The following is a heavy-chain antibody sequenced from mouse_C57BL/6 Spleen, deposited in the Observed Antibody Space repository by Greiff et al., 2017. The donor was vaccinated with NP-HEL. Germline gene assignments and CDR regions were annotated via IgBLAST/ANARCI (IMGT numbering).Heavy chain of an antibody. CDR2: IDPSDSYT. V-gene: IGHV1-69*01. J-gene: IGHJ1*03. CDR3: ARKAYYGGSYGYFDV. CDR1: GYTFTSYW. D-gene: IGHD1-1*01. Sequence: QVQLQQPGAELVMPGASVKLSCKASGYTFTSYWMHWVKQRPGQGLEWIGEIDPSDSYTNYNQKFKGKSTLTVDKSSSTAYMQLSSLTSEDSAVYYCARKAYYGGSYGYFDVWGTGTTVTVSS.